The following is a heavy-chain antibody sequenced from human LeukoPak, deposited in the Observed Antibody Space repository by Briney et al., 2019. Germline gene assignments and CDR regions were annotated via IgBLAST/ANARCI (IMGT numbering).Heavy chain of an antibody. CDR2: IYYSGST. CDR3: ARGLRDSSSWYDY. D-gene: IGHD6-13*01. J-gene: IGHJ4*02. V-gene: IGHV4-59*08. CDR1: GGSISSYY. Sequence: PSETLSLTCTVAGGSISSYYWSWIRQPPGKGLEWIGYIYYSGSTNYNPSLKSRVTISVDTSKNQFSLKLSSVTAADTAVYYCARGLRDSSSWYDYWGQGTLVTVSS.